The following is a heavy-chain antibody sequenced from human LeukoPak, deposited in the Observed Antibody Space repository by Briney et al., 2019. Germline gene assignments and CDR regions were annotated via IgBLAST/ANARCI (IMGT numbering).Heavy chain of an antibody. Sequence: SETLSLTCSVSGDSISLSFYYWGWIRQPPGKALEWIGSVYYSGTTYYNPSLKSRVTISLDTSKNQFSLKLTSVTAADTAVYYCARVNGDAHNKSDYWGQGTLVTVSS. D-gene: IGHD5-24*01. CDR2: VYYSGTT. CDR3: ARVNGDAHNKSDY. CDR1: GDSISLSFYY. V-gene: IGHV4-39*07. J-gene: IGHJ4*02.